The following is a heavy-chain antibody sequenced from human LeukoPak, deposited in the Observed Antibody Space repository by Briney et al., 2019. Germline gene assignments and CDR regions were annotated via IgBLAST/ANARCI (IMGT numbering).Heavy chain of an antibody. CDR1: GFTFDDYA. Sequence: PGGSLRLSCAASGFTFDDYAMHWVRQAPGKGLEWVSLISGDGGSTYYADSVKGRFTISRDNSKNSLYLQMNSLRTGDTALYYCAKDQDYGGKFGFDYWGQGTLVTVSS. J-gene: IGHJ4*02. V-gene: IGHV3-43*02. CDR3: AKDQDYGGKFGFDY. D-gene: IGHD4-23*01. CDR2: ISGDGGST.